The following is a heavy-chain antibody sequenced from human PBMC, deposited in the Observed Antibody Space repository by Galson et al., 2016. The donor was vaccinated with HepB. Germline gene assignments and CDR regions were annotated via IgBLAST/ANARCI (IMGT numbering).Heavy chain of an antibody. Sequence: SLRLSCAASGFIFSDYYMSWIRQAPGKGLEWVSYITSSSSYANYADSVKGRFTISRDNSKNSLYLQMNSLRAEDTAVYYCAREGFSRRKNSYDSTASQLRGQVTLVTVSS. CDR3: AREGFSRRKNSYDSTASQL. V-gene: IGHV3-11*06. J-gene: IGHJ4*02. CDR1: GFIFSDYY. D-gene: IGHD3-22*01. CDR2: ITSSSSYA.